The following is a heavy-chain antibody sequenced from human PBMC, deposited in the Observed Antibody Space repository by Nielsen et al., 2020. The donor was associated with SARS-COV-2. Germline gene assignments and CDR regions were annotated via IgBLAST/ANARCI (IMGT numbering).Heavy chain of an antibody. CDR3: AKGPIAVAVYYFDY. CDR2: ISWNSGSI. J-gene: IGHJ4*02. CDR1: GFTFDDYG. Sequence: SLKISCAASGFTFDDYGMSWVRQAPGKGLEWVSGISWNSGSIGYADSVKGRFTISRDNAKNSLYLQMNSLRAEDTALYYCAKGPIAVAVYYFDYWGQGTLVTVSS. V-gene: IGHV3-9*01. D-gene: IGHD6-19*01.